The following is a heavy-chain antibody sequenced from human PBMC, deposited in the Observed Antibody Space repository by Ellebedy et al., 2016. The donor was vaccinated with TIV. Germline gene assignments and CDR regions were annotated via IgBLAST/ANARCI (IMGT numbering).Heavy chain of an antibody. D-gene: IGHD2-21*02. Sequence: GESLKISCAASGFTFSSYAMSWVRQAPGKGLEWVSAISVSGGTTYYADPVKGRFTISRDNSKNTLYLQMNSLRAEDTAVYYCPKGQRVVTAPFDYWGQGTLVTVSS. J-gene: IGHJ4*02. CDR1: GFTFSSYA. CDR3: PKGQRVVTAPFDY. V-gene: IGHV3-23*01. CDR2: ISVSGGTT.